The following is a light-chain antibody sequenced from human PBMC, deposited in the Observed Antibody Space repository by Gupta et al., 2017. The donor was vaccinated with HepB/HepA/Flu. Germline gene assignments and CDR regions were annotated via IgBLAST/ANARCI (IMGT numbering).Light chain of an antibody. V-gene: IGLV3-1*01. CDR2: HAT. CDR1: NLGDKY. J-gene: IGLJ1*01. CDR3: QALDSSTGYV. Sequence: SYELTQPPSVSVSPGQTASITCSGGNLGDKYACWYQQKPRQSPILLIYHATNRPSGIPERFSGSNSGNTATLTISVTQAMDEADYYCQALDSSTGYVFGTWTKLTVL.